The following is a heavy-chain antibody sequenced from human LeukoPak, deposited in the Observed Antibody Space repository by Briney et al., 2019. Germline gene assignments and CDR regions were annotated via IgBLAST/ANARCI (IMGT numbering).Heavy chain of an antibody. CDR1: GGSISSSSYY. Sequence: PSETLSLTCTVSGGSISSSSYYWGWIRQPPGKGLEWIGSIYYSGSTYYNPSPKSRVTISVDTSKNQFSLKLSSVTAADTAVYYCARVRGTLLHHDAFDIWGQGTMVTVSS. J-gene: IGHJ3*02. V-gene: IGHV4-39*01. CDR3: ARVRGTLLHHDAFDI. D-gene: IGHD1-1*01. CDR2: IYYSGST.